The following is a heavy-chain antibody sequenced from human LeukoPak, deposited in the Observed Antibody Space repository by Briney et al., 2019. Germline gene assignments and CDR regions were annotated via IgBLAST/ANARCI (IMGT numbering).Heavy chain of an antibody. J-gene: IGHJ4*02. CDR2: ISSGSSAI. Sequence: GGSLRLSCEASGFTFTTYSMTWVRQAPGKGLEWVSIISSGSSAIFSADALKGRFTISRDDAKNLLYLDMNSLRAEDTAVYYCARKGAVAGTFDYWGQGTLVTVSS. CDR3: ARKGAVAGTFDY. CDR1: GFTFTTYS. V-gene: IGHV3-21*01. D-gene: IGHD6-19*01.